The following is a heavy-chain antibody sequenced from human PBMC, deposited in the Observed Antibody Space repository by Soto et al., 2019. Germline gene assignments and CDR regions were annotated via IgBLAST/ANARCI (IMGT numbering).Heavy chain of an antibody. CDR3: ARHNYDDSGYYYYYYGMDV. CDR1: GGSFSGYY. V-gene: IGHV4-34*01. D-gene: IGHD3-22*01. CDR2: INHSGNT. J-gene: IGHJ6*02. Sequence: QVQLQQWGAGLLKPSETLSLTCAVYGGSFSGYYWSWIRQPPGKGLEWIGEINHSGNTNYNPSLKSRVTISVDTSKNQFSLKLSSVTAADTAVYYCARHNYDDSGYYYYYYGMDVWGQGTTVTVSS.